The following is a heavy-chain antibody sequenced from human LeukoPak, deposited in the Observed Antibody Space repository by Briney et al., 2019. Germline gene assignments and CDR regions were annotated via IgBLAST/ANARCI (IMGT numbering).Heavy chain of an antibody. CDR1: GGSISTYY. D-gene: IGHD2-2*01. Sequence: SETLSLTCTVSGGSISTYYWNWLRQAPGKGLEWLGYIHNTGRTNHNPCLRNRVTMSLDTSTNQCSLEVSSLTAADTAVYYCARSADIQYFDYWGQGTLVTVSS. J-gene: IGHJ4*02. CDR2: IHNTGRT. V-gene: IGHV4-4*08. CDR3: ARSADIQYFDY.